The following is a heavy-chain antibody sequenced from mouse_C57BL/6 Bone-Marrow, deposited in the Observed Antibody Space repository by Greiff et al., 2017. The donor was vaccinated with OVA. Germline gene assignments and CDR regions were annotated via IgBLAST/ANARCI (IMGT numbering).Heavy chain of an antibody. J-gene: IGHJ3*01. CDR1: GYTFTSYW. CDR2: IDPSDSYT. V-gene: IGHV1-59*01. CDR3: ARGEGLPPWFAY. Sequence: VQLQQPGAELVRPGTSVKLSCKASGYTFTSYWMHWVKQRPGQGLEWIGVIDPSDSYTNYNEKFKGKATLTADTSSSTAYMQLSSLTSEDSAVYYCARGEGLPPWFAYWGQGTLVTVSA. D-gene: IGHD2-4*01.